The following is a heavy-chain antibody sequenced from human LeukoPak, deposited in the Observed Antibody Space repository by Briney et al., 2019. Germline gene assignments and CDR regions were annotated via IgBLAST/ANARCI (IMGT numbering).Heavy chain of an antibody. V-gene: IGHV3-53*01. CDR1: GFTFSSYA. J-gene: IGHJ4*02. D-gene: IGHD6-19*01. CDR3: ARWAQGYSSGFDY. Sequence: GGSLRLSCAASGFTFSSYAMSWVRQAPGKGLEWVSVIYSGGSTYYADSVKGRFTISRDNSKNTLYLQMNSLRAEDTAVYYCARWAQGYSSGFDYWGQGTLVTVSS. CDR2: IYSGGST.